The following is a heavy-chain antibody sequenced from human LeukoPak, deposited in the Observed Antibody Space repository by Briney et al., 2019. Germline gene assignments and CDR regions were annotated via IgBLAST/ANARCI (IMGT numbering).Heavy chain of an antibody. CDR3: ARLRIFGVVIQPFDP. D-gene: IGHD3-3*01. CDR1: GGSVSSGSYY. J-gene: IGHJ5*02. CDR2: IYYSGST. V-gene: IGHV4-61*01. Sequence: SETLSLTCTVSGGSVSSGSYYWSWIRQPPGKGLEWIGYIYYSGSTNYNPSLKSRVTISVDTSKNQLSLKLSSVTAADTAVYYYARLRIFGVVIQPFDPWGQGTLVTVSS.